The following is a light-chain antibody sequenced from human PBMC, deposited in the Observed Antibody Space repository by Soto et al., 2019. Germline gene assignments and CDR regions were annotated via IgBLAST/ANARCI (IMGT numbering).Light chain of an antibody. V-gene: IGLV2-8*01. CDR1: SSDVGGYNY. CDR2: EVT. Sequence: QSALTQPPSASGSPGQSVAISCTGTSSDVGGYNYVSWYQQHPGKVPKLIIYEVTKRPSGVPDRFSGSKSGNTASLTVSGLQADDEADYYCSSHAGINNVVFGGGTQLTVL. CDR3: SSHAGINNVV. J-gene: IGLJ3*02.